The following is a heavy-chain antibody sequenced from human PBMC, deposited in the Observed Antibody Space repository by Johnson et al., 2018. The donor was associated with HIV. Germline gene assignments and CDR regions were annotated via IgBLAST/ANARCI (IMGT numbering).Heavy chain of an antibody. Sequence: QVQLVESGGGVVQPGRSLRLSCAASGFTFNSYAMHWVRQAPGKGLEWVAVISYDGSNKYQKDSVKGRFTISRDNAKNTLYLQMNSLRAEDTAVFYCARDAKVGYGDAFDIWGQGTTVTVSS. CDR1: GFTFNSYA. CDR3: ARDAKVGYGDAFDI. D-gene: IGHD5-12*01. V-gene: IGHV3-30-3*01. CDR2: ISYDGSNK. J-gene: IGHJ3*02.